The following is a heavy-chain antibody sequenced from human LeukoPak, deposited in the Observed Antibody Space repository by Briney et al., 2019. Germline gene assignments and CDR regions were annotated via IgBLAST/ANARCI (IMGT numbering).Heavy chain of an antibody. CDR3: AREPRANEYTMIVGQDWFDP. D-gene: IGHD3-22*01. CDR2: INPSGGST. CDR1: GYTFTSYY. J-gene: IGHJ5*02. Sequence: ASVKVSCKASGYTFTSYYMHWVRQAPGQGLEWMGIINPSGGSTSYAQKFQGRVTMTRDTSTSTVYMELSSLRSEDTAVHYCAREPRANEYTMIVGQDWFDPWGQGTLVTVSS. V-gene: IGHV1-46*01.